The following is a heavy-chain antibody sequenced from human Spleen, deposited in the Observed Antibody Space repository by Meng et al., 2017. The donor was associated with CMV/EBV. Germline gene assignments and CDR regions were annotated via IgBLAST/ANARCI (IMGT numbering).Heavy chain of an antibody. Sequence: GESLRLSCAVSGMNFNTYWIHWVRQVPGKGLVWLSRIYSDGISTRYADFVKGRFTISRDNTNNTLYLQMNGLRVEDTAVYYCAREPGRGSFDMWGQGTMVTVSS. CDR3: AREPGRGSFDM. CDR2: IYSDGIST. D-gene: IGHD3-10*01. V-gene: IGHV3-74*01. J-gene: IGHJ3*02. CDR1: GMNFNTYW.